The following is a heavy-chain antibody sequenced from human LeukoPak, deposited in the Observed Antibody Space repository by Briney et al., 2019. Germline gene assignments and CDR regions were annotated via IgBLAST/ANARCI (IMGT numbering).Heavy chain of an antibody. CDR1: GYTFGNYW. CDR3: ARKPDYYGADY. J-gene: IGHJ4*02. Sequence: GGSLRLSCAASGYTFGNYWMHWVRRAPGKGLVWVSRIKGDGGSPTYADSVKGRFTISRDNAKHMLYLQMNSLRAEDTAVYYCARKPDYYGADYWGQGTLVTVSS. CDR2: IKGDGGSP. D-gene: IGHD3-10*01. V-gene: IGHV3-74*01.